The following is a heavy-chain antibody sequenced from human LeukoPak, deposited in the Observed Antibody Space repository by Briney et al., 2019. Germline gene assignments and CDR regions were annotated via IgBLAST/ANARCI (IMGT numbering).Heavy chain of an antibody. CDR1: GFIVSSVY. CDR2: IYSGGRT. V-gene: IGHV3-53*01. CDR3: ARGNSGSSYVEYYYGMDV. D-gene: IGHD1-26*01. J-gene: IGHJ6*02. Sequence: GGSLRLSCVASGFIVSSVYMSWVRQAPGKGLEWVSVIYSGGRTYYADSVKGRFTISRDNSKNTLYLQMNSLRAEDTAVYYCARGNSGSSYVEYYYGMDVWGQGTTVTVSS.